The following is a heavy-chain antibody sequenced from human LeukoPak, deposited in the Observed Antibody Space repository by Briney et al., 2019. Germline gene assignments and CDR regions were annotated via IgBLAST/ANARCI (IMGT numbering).Heavy chain of an antibody. J-gene: IGHJ6*03. CDR3: ARVVPAAPDAYYYYYMDV. CDR2: IIPILGIA. D-gene: IGHD2-2*01. V-gene: IGHV1-69*02. Sequence: SVKVSCKASGGTFSSYTISWVRQAPGQGLEWMGRIIPILGIANYAQKFQGRVTITADKSTSTAYMELSSLRSEDTAVYYCARVVPAAPDAYYYYYMDVWGEGTTVTVSS. CDR1: GGTFSSYT.